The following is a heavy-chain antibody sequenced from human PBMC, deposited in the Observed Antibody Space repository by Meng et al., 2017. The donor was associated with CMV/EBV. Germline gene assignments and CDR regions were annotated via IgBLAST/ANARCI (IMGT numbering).Heavy chain of an antibody. CDR1: GGSISSYY. Sequence: GSLRLSCTVSGGSISSYYWSWIRQPPGKGLEWIGYIYYSGSTNYNPSLKSRVTRSVDTSKNQFSLKLSSVTAADTAVYYCARVVGDVVVPAATQYDFDYWGQGTLVTVSS. D-gene: IGHD2-2*01. CDR3: ARVVGDVVVPAATQYDFDY. V-gene: IGHV4-59*01. J-gene: IGHJ4*02. CDR2: IYYSGST.